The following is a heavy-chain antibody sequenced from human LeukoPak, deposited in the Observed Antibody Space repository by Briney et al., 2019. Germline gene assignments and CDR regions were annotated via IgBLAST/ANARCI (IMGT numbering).Heavy chain of an antibody. CDR1: SVSISNNNYY. CDR2: IYSSGST. Sequence: PSETLSLTCTVSSVSISNNNYYWGWIRQPPGKGLEWIGTIYSSGSTYYIPSLKSRLTMSIDTSKNQFSLKLSSVTAADTAVYYCARHSSSWSPNPDYWGQGTLVIVSS. CDR3: ARHSSSWSPNPDY. V-gene: IGHV4-39*01. D-gene: IGHD6-13*01. J-gene: IGHJ4*02.